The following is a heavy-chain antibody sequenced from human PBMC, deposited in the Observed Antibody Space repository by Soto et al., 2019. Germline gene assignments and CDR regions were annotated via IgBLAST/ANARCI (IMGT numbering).Heavy chain of an antibody. CDR2: ISAYNGNT. J-gene: IGHJ6*02. D-gene: IGHD5-18*01. CDR3: ARDGVDTATGYYYGMDV. Sequence: QVQLVQSGAEVKKPGASVKVSCKASGYTFTSYGISWVRQAPGQGLEWMGWISAYNGNTNDAQKLQGRVTMTTDTPTSTADMELRSLRSDDTAVYYCARDGVDTATGYYYGMDVWGQGTTVTVSS. CDR1: GYTFTSYG. V-gene: IGHV1-18*01.